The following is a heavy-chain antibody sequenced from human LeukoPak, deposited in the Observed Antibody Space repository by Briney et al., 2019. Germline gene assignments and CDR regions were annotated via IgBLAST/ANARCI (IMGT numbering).Heavy chain of an antibody. CDR2: INPDGSTT. Sequence: GGSLRLSCAASGFTFSRYWIHWVRQAPGKGLEWVSRINPDGSTTTYADSVKGRFTISRDNAKNTVYLQMNSLRAEDTAVYYCARVLSGSWDWFDPWGQGTLVTVSS. D-gene: IGHD3-22*01. V-gene: IGHV3-74*01. CDR1: GFTFSRYW. CDR3: ARVLSGSWDWFDP. J-gene: IGHJ5*02.